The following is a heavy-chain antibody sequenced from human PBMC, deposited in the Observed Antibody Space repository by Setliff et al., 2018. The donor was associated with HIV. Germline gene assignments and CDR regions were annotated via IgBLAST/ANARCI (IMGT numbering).Heavy chain of an antibody. Sequence: SETLSLTCTVSGGAFNTSSSYWGWIRQPPGKGLEYIGGIFYSGSAYYNPSLKSRVTISVDTSKNQFSLKLSSVTAADTAVYYCARQKTVTTYFDYWGQGTLVTV. J-gene: IGHJ4*02. CDR3: ARQKTVTTYFDY. D-gene: IGHD4-17*01. V-gene: IGHV4-39*01. CDR2: IFYSGSA. CDR1: GGAFNTSSSY.